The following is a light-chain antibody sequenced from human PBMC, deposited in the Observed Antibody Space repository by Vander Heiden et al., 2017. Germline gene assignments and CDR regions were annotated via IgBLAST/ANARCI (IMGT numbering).Light chain of an antibody. J-gene: IGLJ1*01. Sequence: SYVLTQPPSVSVAPGKTARIPCGGNDIESKSVHWYQQKPGQAPLLVVYDDVDRPSGIPERFSGSNSGNTATLTISRVEAGDEADYYCQVWDSSSEEVFGSGTRVTVL. CDR2: DDV. V-gene: IGLV3-21*03. CDR3: QVWDSSSEEV. CDR1: DIESKS.